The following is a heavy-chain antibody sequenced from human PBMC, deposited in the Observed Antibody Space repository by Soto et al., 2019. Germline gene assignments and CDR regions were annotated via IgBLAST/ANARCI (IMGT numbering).Heavy chain of an antibody. CDR3: AKERYSSSSSRVAGMDV. Sequence: QVQLVESGGGVVQPGRSLRLSCAASGFTFSSYGMHWVRQAPGKGLEWVAVISYDGSNKYYADSVKGRFTISRDNSKNTLYLQMNSLRAEDTAVYYCAKERYSSSSSRVAGMDVWGQGTTVTVSS. J-gene: IGHJ6*02. D-gene: IGHD6-6*01. CDR1: GFTFSSYG. V-gene: IGHV3-30*18. CDR2: ISYDGSNK.